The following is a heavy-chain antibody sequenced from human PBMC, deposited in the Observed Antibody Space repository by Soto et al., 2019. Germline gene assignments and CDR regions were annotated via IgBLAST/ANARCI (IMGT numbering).Heavy chain of an antibody. CDR3: ARAVVVPDAIRGANTEFDP. V-gene: IGHV1-46*03. D-gene: IGHD2-2*02. CDR2: INPSTGST. Sequence: GASVKVSCKASGYTFTSYYMHWVRQAPGQGLEWMGIINPSTGSTSYSQKFQGRVTMTRDTSTSTVYMELSSLRSEDTAVYYCARAVVVPDAIRGANTEFDPWGQGTLVTVSS. CDR1: GYTFTSYY. J-gene: IGHJ5*02.